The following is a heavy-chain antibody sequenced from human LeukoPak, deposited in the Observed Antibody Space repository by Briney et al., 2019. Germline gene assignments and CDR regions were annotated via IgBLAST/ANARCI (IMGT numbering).Heavy chain of an antibody. CDR1: GFTFSSYW. V-gene: IGHV3-7*01. CDR3: ARPLTGVTSY. J-gene: IGHJ4*02. D-gene: IGHD7-27*01. CDR2: IKPDGSEK. Sequence: GGSLRLSCAASGFTFSSYWMTWVRQAPGKGLEWVANIKPDGSEKSYVDSVRGRFTISRDNAKNSLYLQMNSLRAEDTAVYYCARPLTGVTSYWGQGTLVTVSS.